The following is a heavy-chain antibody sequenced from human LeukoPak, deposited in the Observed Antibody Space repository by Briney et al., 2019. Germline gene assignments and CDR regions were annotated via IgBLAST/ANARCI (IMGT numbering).Heavy chain of an antibody. CDR2: IKQDGSEK. CDR3: AKEEDWNPSSFWYFDL. CDR1: GFTFSSYW. V-gene: IGHV3-7*03. Sequence: GGSLRLSCAASGFTFSSYWMSWVRQAPGEGLEWVANIKQDGSEKYYVDSVKGRFTISRDNSENTLYLEMNSLRDDDTAVYYCAKEEDWNPSSFWYFDLWGRGTLVTVSS. D-gene: IGHD1-1*01. J-gene: IGHJ2*01.